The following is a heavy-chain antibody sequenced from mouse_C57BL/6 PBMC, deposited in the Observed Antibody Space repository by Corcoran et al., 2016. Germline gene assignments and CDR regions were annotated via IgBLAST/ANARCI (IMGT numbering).Heavy chain of an antibody. CDR1: GYTFTTYG. J-gene: IGHJ2*01. D-gene: IGHD2-4*01. CDR2: INTYSGVP. Sequence: QIPLVQSGPELKKPGETVKISCKASGYTFTTYGMCWVKQAPGKGLKWMGWINTYSGVPTYADDFKGRFAFSLEPAASTAYLQINNLKNEDTATYFCARLYDYDPLDYWGQGTTLTVSS. CDR3: ARLYDYDPLDY. V-gene: IGHV9-3*01.